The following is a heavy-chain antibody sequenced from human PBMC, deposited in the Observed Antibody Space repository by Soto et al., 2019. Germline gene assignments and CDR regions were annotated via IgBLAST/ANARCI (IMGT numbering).Heavy chain of an antibody. V-gene: IGHV1-69*13. J-gene: IGHJ6*02. CDR3: AREIGYGSTRWVPVVKGGFDV. CDR1: GGTFSSYA. CDR2: IIPIFGTA. D-gene: IGHD2-2*01. Sequence: SATVSCKASGGTFSSYAISWVRQAPGQGLEWMGGIIPIFGTANYAQKFQGRVTITADESTSTAYMELSSLRSDDTAVYYCAREIGYGSTRWVPVVKGGFDVWGQGTTVTVSS.